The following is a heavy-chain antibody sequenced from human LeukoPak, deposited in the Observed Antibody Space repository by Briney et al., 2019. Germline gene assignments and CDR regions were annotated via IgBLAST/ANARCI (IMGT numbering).Heavy chain of an antibody. D-gene: IGHD1-20*01. V-gene: IGHV3-74*01. CDR2: IKSDGSYT. CDR3: ARGMPLTIAGPPVDV. J-gene: IGHJ6*04. CDR1: GFTFRSYW. Sequence: PGGSLRLSCAASGFTFRSYWMHWVRQAPGKGLVWVSRIKSDGSYTDYADSVKGRFTISRDNAKNTLDLQLNSLRAEDTGVYYCARGMPLTIAGPPVDVWGRGTTVTISS.